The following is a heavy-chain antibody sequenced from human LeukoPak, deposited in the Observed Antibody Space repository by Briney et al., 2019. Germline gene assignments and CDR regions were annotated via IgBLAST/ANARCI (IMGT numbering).Heavy chain of an antibody. V-gene: IGHV3-23*01. D-gene: IGHD3-3*01. CDR1: GFTFSSNS. CDR3: TKSRFFGDLDY. Sequence: GGSLRLSCVVSGFTFSSNSMIWVRQAPGKGLEWVSAISGSGGSTYYADSVKGRFTISRDNSKNTVYVQMKSLRVEDTAVYYCTKSRFFGDLDYWGQGTLVTVSS. J-gene: IGHJ4*02. CDR2: ISGSGGST.